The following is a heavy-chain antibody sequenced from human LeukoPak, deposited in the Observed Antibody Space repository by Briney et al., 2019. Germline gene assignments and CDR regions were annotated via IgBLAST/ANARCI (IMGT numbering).Heavy chain of an antibody. J-gene: IGHJ4*02. CDR2: LYYSGST. V-gene: IGHV4-59*04. D-gene: IGHD6-19*01. Sequence: SETLSLTCTVSGGSITSYYWSWIRQPPGKGLEWIGSLYYSGSTYYNPSLKSRVTMSEDTSKNQFSLKLSSVTAADTAVYYCARQEYSSGWYPQFDYWGQGTLVTVSS. CDR3: ARQEYSSGWYPQFDY. CDR1: GGSITSYY.